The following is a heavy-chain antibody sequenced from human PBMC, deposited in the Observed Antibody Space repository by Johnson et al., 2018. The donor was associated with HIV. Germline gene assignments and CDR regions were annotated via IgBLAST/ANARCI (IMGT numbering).Heavy chain of an antibody. D-gene: IGHD3-10*01. CDR1: GFTFSSYG. Sequence: QMLLVESGGGVVQPAGSLRLSCAASGFTFSSYGLHWVRQAPGQGLEWVTFIRYDGSNKYYADSVKGRFTISRYNSKNTLYLQMNRLRAEDTAVYYCARDQTYSFDIWGQGTMVTVSS. J-gene: IGHJ3*02. CDR3: ARDQTYSFDI. CDR2: IRYDGSNK. V-gene: IGHV3-30*02.